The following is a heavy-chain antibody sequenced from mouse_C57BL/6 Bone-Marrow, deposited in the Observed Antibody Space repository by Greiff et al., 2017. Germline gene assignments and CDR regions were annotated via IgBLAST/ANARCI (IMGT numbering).Heavy chain of an antibody. CDR1: GFTFNTYA. CDR2: IRSKSSNYAT. CDR3: VRENYSNRYWYFDV. V-gene: IGHV10-3*01. J-gene: IGHJ1*03. D-gene: IGHD2-5*01. Sequence: EADGGLVQPKGSLKLSCAASGFTFNTYAMHWVRQAPGKGLEWVARIRSKSSNYATYYADSVKDRFTISRDDSQSMLYLQMNNLKTEDTAMYYCVRENYSNRYWYFDVWGTGTTVTVSS.